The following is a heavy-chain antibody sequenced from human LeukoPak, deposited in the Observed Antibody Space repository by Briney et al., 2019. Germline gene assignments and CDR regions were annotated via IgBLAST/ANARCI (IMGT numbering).Heavy chain of an antibody. CDR2: ISYDGSNE. D-gene: IGHD6-6*01. V-gene: IGHV3-30-3*01. J-gene: IGHJ6*03. CDR3: ARVQLGYYYYYYMDV. CDR1: GFTFNGYA. Sequence: GRSLRLSCAASGFTFNGYAMHWVRQAPGKGLEWVAVISYDGSNEYYADSVKGRFTISRDNSKNTLYLQMNSLRAEDTAVYYCARVQLGYYYYYYMDVWGKGTTVTVSS.